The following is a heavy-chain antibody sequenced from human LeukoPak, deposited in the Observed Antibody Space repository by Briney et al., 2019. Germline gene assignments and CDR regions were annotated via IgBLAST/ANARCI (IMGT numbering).Heavy chain of an antibody. J-gene: IGHJ6*03. CDR1: GFTFSSYA. D-gene: IGHD5-12*01. CDR2: IRSKAYGGTI. Sequence: GGSLRLSCAASGFTFSSYAMSWVRQAPGKGLEWVGFIRSKAYGGTIEYAASVKGRFTISRDDSKSIAYLQMNSLKTEDTAVYYCTRDLGPRLGQRLYFMDVWGKGTTVTVSS. CDR3: TRDLGPRLGQRLYFMDV. V-gene: IGHV3-49*04.